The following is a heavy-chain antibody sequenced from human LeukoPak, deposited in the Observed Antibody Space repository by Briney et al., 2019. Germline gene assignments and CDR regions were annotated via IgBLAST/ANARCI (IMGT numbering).Heavy chain of an antibody. J-gene: IGHJ6*02. D-gene: IGHD3-22*01. CDR2: INAGNGNT. Sequence: ASVKVSCKASGYTFTSYAMHWVRQAPGQRLEWIGWINAGNGNTKYSQKFQGRVTITRDTSASTAYMKLSSLRSEDTAVYYCARDRTDSSGYYYYYYGMDVWGQGTTVTVSS. V-gene: IGHV1-3*01. CDR1: GYTFTSYA. CDR3: ARDRTDSSGYYYYYYGMDV.